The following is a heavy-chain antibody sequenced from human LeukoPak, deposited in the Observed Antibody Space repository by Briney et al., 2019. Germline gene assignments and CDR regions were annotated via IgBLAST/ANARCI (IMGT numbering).Heavy chain of an antibody. Sequence: ASVKVSCKASGGTFSSYAISWVRQAPGQGLEWMGWISAYNGNTNYAQKLLGRVTMTTDTSTSTAYMELRSLRSDDTAVYYCARYLLLVDYWGQGTLVTVSS. J-gene: IGHJ4*02. CDR2: ISAYNGNT. V-gene: IGHV1-18*01. CDR3: ARYLLLVDY. CDR1: GGTFSSYA. D-gene: IGHD2/OR15-2a*01.